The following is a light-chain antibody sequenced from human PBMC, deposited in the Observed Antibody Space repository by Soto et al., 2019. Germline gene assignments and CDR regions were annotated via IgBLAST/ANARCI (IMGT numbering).Light chain of an antibody. V-gene: IGLV4-69*01. CDR1: SGHSSYA. CDR2: LNSDGSH. Sequence: QSVLTQSPSASASLGASVKLTCTLSSGHSSYAIAWHQQQPEKGPRYLMKLNSDGSHSKGDGIPDHFSGSSSGAERYLTISSLQSEDEADYYCQTWGTGILVFGGGTKLTVL. CDR3: QTWGTGILV. J-gene: IGLJ2*01.